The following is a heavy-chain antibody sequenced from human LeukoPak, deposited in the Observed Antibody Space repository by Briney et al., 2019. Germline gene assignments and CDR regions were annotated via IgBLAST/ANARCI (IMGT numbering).Heavy chain of an antibody. D-gene: IGHD2-15*01. Sequence: GASVKVSCKASGYTFTSYGISWVRQAPGQGLEWMGWISAYNGSTNYAQKLQGRVTMTTDTSTSTAYMELRSLRSDDTAVYYCARVYLGYCSGGSCYWDRFDYWGQGTLVTVSS. J-gene: IGHJ4*02. CDR2: ISAYNGST. V-gene: IGHV1-18*01. CDR1: GYTFTSYG. CDR3: ARVYLGYCSGGSCYWDRFDY.